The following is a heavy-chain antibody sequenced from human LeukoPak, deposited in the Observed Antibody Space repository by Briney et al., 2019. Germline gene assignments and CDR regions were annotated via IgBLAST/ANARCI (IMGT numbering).Heavy chain of an antibody. Sequence: SVKVSCKASGGTFSSYAISWVRQAPGQGLEWMGGIIPIFGTANYAQKFQGRVTITTDESTSTAYMELSSLRSEDTAVYYCARSPQRDYYYYYMDVWGKGTTVTVSS. V-gene: IGHV1-69*05. CDR1: GGTFSSYA. D-gene: IGHD2-2*01. J-gene: IGHJ6*03. CDR2: IIPIFGTA. CDR3: ARSPQRDYYYYYMDV.